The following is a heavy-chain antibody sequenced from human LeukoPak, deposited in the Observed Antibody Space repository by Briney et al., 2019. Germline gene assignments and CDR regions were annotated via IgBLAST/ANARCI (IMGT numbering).Heavy chain of an antibody. CDR2: IYPRDSDT. V-gene: IGHV5-51*01. D-gene: IGHD5-18*01. CDR3: ARQKKQLWLLNAFDI. Sequence: GEPLKISCKGSGYSFTSYWIGWVRQMPEKVLEWMRIIYPRDSDTRYSPSFQGQVTISADKSISTAYLQWSSLKASDTAMYYCARQKKQLWLLNAFDIWGQGTMVTVSS. CDR1: GYSFTSYW. J-gene: IGHJ3*02.